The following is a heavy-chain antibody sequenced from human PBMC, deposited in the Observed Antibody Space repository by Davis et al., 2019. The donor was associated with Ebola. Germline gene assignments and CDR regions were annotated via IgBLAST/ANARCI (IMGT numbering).Heavy chain of an antibody. CDR2: ISGSGGST. V-gene: IGHV3-23*01. Sequence: GESLKISCAASGFTFSSYAMSWVRQAPGKGLEWVSAISGSGGSTYYADSVKGRFTISRDNSKNTLYLQMNSLRAEDTAVYYCAKDLYYYDRSRRFDYWGQGTLVTVSS. CDR3: AKDLYYYDRSRRFDY. CDR1: GFTFSSYA. J-gene: IGHJ4*02. D-gene: IGHD3-22*01.